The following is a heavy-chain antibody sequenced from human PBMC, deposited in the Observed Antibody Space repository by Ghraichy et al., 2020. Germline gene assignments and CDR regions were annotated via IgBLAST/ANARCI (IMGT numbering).Heavy chain of an antibody. D-gene: IGHD2-8*02. CDR2: ITNDGRYE. CDR1: GFTFSSYG. V-gene: IGHV3-33*01. CDR3: ARDDGTGRYIFDI. Sequence: GGSLRLSCAASGFTFSSYGMHWVRQAPGKGLEWVAVITNDGRYEYYADSVEGRFSISRDKSKNTLYLQMDSLRAEDTAVYYCARDDGTGRYIFDIWGQGTTGTVSS. J-gene: IGHJ3*02.